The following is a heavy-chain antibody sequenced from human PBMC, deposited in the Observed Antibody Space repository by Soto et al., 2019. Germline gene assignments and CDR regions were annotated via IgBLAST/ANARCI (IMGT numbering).Heavy chain of an antibody. CDR2: ISYDGSNK. V-gene: IGHV3-30*18. J-gene: IGHJ3*02. CDR1: GFTFSSYG. D-gene: IGHD6-19*01. CDR3: AKDFLDDSRGGAFDI. Sequence: GGSLRLSCAASGFTFSSYGMHWFRQAPGKGLEWVAVISYDGSNKYYADSVKGRFTISRDNSKNTLYLQMNSLRAEDTAVYYCAKDFLDDSRGGAFDIWGQGTMVTVSS.